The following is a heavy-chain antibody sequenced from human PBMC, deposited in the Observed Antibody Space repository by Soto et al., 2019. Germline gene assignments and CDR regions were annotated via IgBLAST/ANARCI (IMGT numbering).Heavy chain of an antibody. D-gene: IGHD3-10*01. J-gene: IGHJ4*02. V-gene: IGHV3-33*01. Sequence: VAVIGYDGSTENYSDSVKGRFTISRDNFKNTVYLQMNSLRAEDTAVYYCARDDYGSGTYAFFDYWGQGTLVTVSS. CDR3: ARDDYGSGTYAFFDY. CDR2: IGYDGSTE.